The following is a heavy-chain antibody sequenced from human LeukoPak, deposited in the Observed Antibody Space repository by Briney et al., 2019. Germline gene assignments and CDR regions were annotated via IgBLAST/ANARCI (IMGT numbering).Heavy chain of an antibody. CDR3: TREVAGTGGFDY. CDR1: GDSVSSNNAA. J-gene: IGHJ4*02. CDR2: TYHRSTWYD. D-gene: IGHD6-13*01. V-gene: IGHV6-1*01. Sequence: SQTLSLTCAISGDSVSSNNAAWNWIRQSPSRGPDWLGRTYHRSTWYDDYVVSVRSRSTITPDISKNQVSLQLNSVTPEDTAVYYCTREVAGTGGFDYWGQGITVTVSS.